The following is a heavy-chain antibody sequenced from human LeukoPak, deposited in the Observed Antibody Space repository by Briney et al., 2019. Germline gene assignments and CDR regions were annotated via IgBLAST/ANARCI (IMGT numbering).Heavy chain of an antibody. J-gene: IGHJ5*02. Sequence: PSETLSLTCTVSGGSISSYYWSWIRQPPRKGLEWIGYIYYSGSTNHNPSLKSRVTISVDTSKNQFSLKLSSVTAADTAVYYCARDKGSYYSWFDPWGQGTLVTVSS. CDR3: ARDKGSYYSWFDP. D-gene: IGHD1-26*01. V-gene: IGHV4-59*01. CDR1: GGSISSYY. CDR2: IYYSGST.